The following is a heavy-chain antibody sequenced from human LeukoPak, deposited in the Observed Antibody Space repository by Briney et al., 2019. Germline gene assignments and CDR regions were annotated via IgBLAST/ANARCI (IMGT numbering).Heavy chain of an antibody. V-gene: IGHV3-23*01. J-gene: IGHJ4*02. CDR3: AKGSLRSPYYYDSSGSPFDY. Sequence: GGALRLSCAASGVTFSGYDMSWVGEAPGKGGGGVSDISGSGGRTYYAETVKGGVTISRENTKKTLCMQMNRLRAEETAVYYCAKGSLRSPYYYDSSGSPFDYWGQGTLVTVSS. CDR1: GVTFSGYD. D-gene: IGHD3-22*01. CDR2: ISGSGGRT.